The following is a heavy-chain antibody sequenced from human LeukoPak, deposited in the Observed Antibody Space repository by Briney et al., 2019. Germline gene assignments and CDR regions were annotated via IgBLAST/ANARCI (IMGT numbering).Heavy chain of an antibody. Sequence: GGSLRLSCAASGFTFSSYAMGWVRQAPGKGLEWVSAISGSGGSTYYADSVKGRFTISRDNPKNTLYLQMNSLRAEDTAVYYCAKDVRVAVAGYYFDYWGQGTLVTVSS. CDR2: ISGSGGST. CDR3: AKDVRVAVAGYYFDY. D-gene: IGHD6-19*01. J-gene: IGHJ4*02. V-gene: IGHV3-23*01. CDR1: GFTFSSYA.